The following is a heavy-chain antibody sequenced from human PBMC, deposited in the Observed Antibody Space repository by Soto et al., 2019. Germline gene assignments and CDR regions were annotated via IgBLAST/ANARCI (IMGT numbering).Heavy chain of an antibody. CDR1: GFTFDDYA. D-gene: IGHD6-13*01. CDR3: AKDNSDSSSWYAFDI. V-gene: IGHV3-43D*03. J-gene: IGHJ3*02. CDR2: ISWDGGST. Sequence: GGSLRLSCAASGFTFDDYAMHWVRQAPGKGLEWVSLISWDGGSTYYADSVKGRFTISRDNSKNSLYLQMNSLRAEDTALYYCAKDNSDSSSWYAFDIWGQGTMVTVSS.